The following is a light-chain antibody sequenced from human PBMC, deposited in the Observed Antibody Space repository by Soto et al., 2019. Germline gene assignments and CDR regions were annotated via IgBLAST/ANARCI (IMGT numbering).Light chain of an antibody. J-gene: IGLJ1*01. CDR2: SNN. CDR3: ATWDDRLNGDV. CDR1: SSNIGNNA. Sequence: QAVVTQPPSVSEAPRQRVTISCSGSSSNIGNNAVNWYQQLPGKAPKLLIYSNNLRSSGVPDRFSGSRSGTSASLAISGLQSEDEADYYCATWDDRLNGDVFGSGTKLTVL. V-gene: IGLV1-36*01.